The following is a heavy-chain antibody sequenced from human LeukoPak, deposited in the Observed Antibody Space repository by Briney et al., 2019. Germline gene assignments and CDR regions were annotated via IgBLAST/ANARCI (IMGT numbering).Heavy chain of an antibody. D-gene: IGHD3-10*01. CDR2: IYYSGST. J-gene: IGHJ4*02. CDR3: ARMGLTYYYGSGSYRIFDY. CDR1: GGSISSYY. V-gene: IGHV4-59*12. Sequence: SETPSLTCTVSGGSISSYYWSWIRQPPGKGLEWIGYIYYSGSTNYNPSLKSRVTMSVDTSKNQFSLKLSSVTAADTAVYYCARMGLTYYYGSGSYRIFDYWGQGTLVTVSS.